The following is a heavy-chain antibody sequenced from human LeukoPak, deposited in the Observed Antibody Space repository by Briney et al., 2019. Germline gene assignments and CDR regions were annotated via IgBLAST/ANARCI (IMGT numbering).Heavy chain of an antibody. CDR3: ARAPITSPFYFDY. D-gene: IGHD2-2*01. Sequence: GGSLRLSCTASGFAFDEHGMSWVRHVPGKGLEWVSGINWSGGSTGYADPLRGRFTISRDNAKNSLYLQMDSLRAEDTALYYCARAPITSPFYFDYWGQGTLVTDSS. CDR1: GFAFDEHG. V-gene: IGHV3-20*04. J-gene: IGHJ4*02. CDR2: INWSGGST.